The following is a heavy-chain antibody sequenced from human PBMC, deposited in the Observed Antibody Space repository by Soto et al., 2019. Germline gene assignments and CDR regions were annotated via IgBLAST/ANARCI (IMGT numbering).Heavy chain of an antibody. Sequence: ASVKVSCKASGYTFTSYAMHWVRQAPGQRLEWMGWINAGNGNTKYSQKFQGRVTITRDTSASTAYMELSSLRSEDTAVYYCARGYYYDSSGYYYGPWGQGTPVTVSS. CDR1: GYTFTSYA. J-gene: IGHJ5*02. V-gene: IGHV1-3*01. D-gene: IGHD3-22*01. CDR3: ARGYYYDSSGYYYGP. CDR2: INAGNGNT.